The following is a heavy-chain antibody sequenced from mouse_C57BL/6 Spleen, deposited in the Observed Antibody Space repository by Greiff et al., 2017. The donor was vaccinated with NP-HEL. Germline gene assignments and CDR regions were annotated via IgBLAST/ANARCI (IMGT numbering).Heavy chain of an antibody. D-gene: IGHD1-1*01. CDR1: GFTFSDYG. CDR3: ARENYYGSSYEAMDY. J-gene: IGHJ4*01. V-gene: IGHV5-17*01. CDR2: ISSGSSTI. Sequence: EVQVVESGGGLVKPGGSLKLSCAASGFTFSDYGMHWVRQAPEKGLEWVAYISSGSSTIYYADTVKGRFTISRDNAKNTLFLQMTSLRSEDTAMYDCARENYYGSSYEAMDYWGQGTSVTVSS.